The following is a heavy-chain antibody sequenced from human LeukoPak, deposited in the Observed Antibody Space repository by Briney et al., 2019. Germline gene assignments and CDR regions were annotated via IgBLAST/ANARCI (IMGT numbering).Heavy chain of an antibody. J-gene: IGHJ5*01. CDR2: IYYSGST. Sequence: SETLSLTCTVSGGSISSSSYYWGWIRQPPGKGLEWIGSIYYSGSTYYNPSLKSRVTIPVDTSKNQFSLKLSSVTAADTAVYFCARGMAVGYDYNWFDSWGPGTLVTVSS. CDR1: GGSISSSSYY. V-gene: IGHV4-39*01. CDR3: ARGMAVGYDYNWFDS. D-gene: IGHD5-12*01.